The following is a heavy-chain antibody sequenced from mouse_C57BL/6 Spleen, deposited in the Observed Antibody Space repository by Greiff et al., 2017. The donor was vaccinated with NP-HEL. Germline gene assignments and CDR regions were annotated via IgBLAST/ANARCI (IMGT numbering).Heavy chain of an antibody. Sequence: LVESGPELVKPGASVKISCKASGYSFTDYNMNWVKQSNGKSLEWIGVINPNYGTTSYNQKFKGKATLTVDQSSSAAYMQLNSLTSEDSAVYYCARSYGNSAWFAYWGQGTLVTVSA. CDR1: GYSFTDYN. V-gene: IGHV1-39*01. CDR2: INPNYGTT. D-gene: IGHD2-1*01. CDR3: ARSYGNSAWFAY. J-gene: IGHJ3*01.